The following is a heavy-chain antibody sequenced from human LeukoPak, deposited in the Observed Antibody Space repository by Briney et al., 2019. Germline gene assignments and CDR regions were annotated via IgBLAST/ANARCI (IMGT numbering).Heavy chain of an antibody. CDR1: GLTVSDHH. V-gene: IGHV3-72*01. Sequence: GGSLRLSCATSGLTVSDHHMDWVRQAPGKGLEWVGRIRKKAESDTTEYAASVKGRFTISSDDSKNSLYLQMNSLKTEDTAVYYCARDLSGTSFNYWGQGTLVTVSS. CDR2: IRKKAESDTT. D-gene: IGHD1-26*01. CDR3: ARDLSGTSFNY. J-gene: IGHJ4*02.